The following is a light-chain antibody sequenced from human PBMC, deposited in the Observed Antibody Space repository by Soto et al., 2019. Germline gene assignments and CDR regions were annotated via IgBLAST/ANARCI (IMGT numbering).Light chain of an antibody. CDR2: SNN. V-gene: IGLV1-44*01. J-gene: IGLJ3*02. Sequence: QSVLTQPTSASGTPGQRVTISCSGSSSNIGSNTVNWYQQLPGTAPKLLIYSNNQRPSGVPDRFSGSKSGTSASLAISGLQSEDEADYYCAAWDDNLNGWVFGGGTKLTVL. CDR1: SSNIGSNT. CDR3: AAWDDNLNGWV.